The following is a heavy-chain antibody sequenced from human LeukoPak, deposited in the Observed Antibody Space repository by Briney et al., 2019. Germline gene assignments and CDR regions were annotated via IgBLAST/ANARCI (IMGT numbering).Heavy chain of an antibody. CDR3: ARQGLLWFGEFQYGMDV. V-gene: IGHV5-51*01. D-gene: IGHD3-10*01. CDR1: GYRFTSFW. Sequence: GESLKIPWKGSGYRFTSFWISWVRPMPGKGLEWVGIIYPGDSDTRYSPSFQGQVTISADKSISTAYLQWSSLKASDTAMYYCARQGLLWFGEFQYGMDVWGQGTTVTVSS. J-gene: IGHJ6*02. CDR2: IYPGDSDT.